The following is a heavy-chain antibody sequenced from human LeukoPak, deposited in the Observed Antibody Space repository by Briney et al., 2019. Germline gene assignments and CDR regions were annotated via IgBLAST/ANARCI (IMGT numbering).Heavy chain of an antibody. CDR3: ARENVEGFDY. J-gene: IGHJ4*02. V-gene: IGHV3-21*01. CDR2: ISSSGSHL. D-gene: IGHD2-21*01. Sequence: GGSLRLSCAASGFTFITYSVNWVRQAPGKGLEWVSSISSSGSHLYHADSVKGRFTISKDNAKNSLYLQMNSLRAEDTAVYYCARENVEGFDYWGQGTLVTVSS. CDR1: GFTFITYS.